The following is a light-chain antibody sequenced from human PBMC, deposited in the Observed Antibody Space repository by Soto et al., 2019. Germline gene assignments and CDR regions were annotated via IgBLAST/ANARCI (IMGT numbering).Light chain of an antibody. J-gene: IGLJ2*01. Sequence: SYGLAQPPSVSVAPGQTATFTRGGDKIGTKSVHWHQQKPGQAPVLVVYDDTDRPSGIPERFSGSKSGNTVTLTISRVEAGDEADYYCQVWDRTTDFVVFGGGTKVTVL. CDR1: KIGTKS. CDR3: QVWDRTTDFVV. V-gene: IGLV3-21*02. CDR2: DDT.